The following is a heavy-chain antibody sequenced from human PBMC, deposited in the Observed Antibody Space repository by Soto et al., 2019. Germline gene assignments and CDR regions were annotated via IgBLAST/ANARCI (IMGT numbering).Heavy chain of an antibody. V-gene: IGHV3-13*04. J-gene: IGHJ4*02. CDR3: ARGDRKAGRTSSGIEF. D-gene: IGHD3-10*01. CDR2: IGSAGDT. CDR1: GFTFSTYD. Sequence: EVQLVESGGGLVQPGGSLRLSCAASGFTFSTYDMHWVRQATGKGLEWVSSIGSAGDTYYAGSVKDRFTISRDNDKNSLYLQMSSLRAGDTAVYFCARGDRKAGRTSSGIEFWGQGTLVTVSS.